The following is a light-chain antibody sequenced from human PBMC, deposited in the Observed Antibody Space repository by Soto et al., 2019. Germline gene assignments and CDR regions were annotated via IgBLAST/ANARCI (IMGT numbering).Light chain of an antibody. CDR3: SSYTSSSTVL. CDR2: DVS. CDR1: NSDVGAYNY. J-gene: IGLJ2*01. Sequence: QSALTQPASVSGSPGQSIAISCTGTNSDVGAYNYVSWYQQYPGKAPKLLIYDVSNRPSGVSNRFSGSKSANTASLTISGLQAEDEADYYCSSYTSSSTVLFGGGTKLTVL. V-gene: IGLV2-14*03.